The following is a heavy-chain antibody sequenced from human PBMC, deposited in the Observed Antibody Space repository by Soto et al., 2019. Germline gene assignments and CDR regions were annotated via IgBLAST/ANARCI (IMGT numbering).Heavy chain of an antibody. D-gene: IGHD3-9*01. V-gene: IGHV3-7*01. J-gene: IGHJ3*02. CDR1: GFTFSSSW. CDR3: ARSHVSRYFNGPPYVDAFDM. CDR2: IKQHGGDQ. Sequence: GGSLRLSCAASGFTFSSSWMSWVLQAPWKGLEWVANIKQHGGDQYYVDSVKGRFTISRDDAKNSLYLQMNSLRAEDTAVYYCARSHVSRYFNGPPYVDAFDMWGQGTMVTVSS.